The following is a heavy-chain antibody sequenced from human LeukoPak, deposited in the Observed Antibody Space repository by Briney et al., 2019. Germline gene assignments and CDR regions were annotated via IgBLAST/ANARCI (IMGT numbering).Heavy chain of an antibody. CDR1: GYTFTNFP. J-gene: IGHJ4*02. CDR2: ISAYNGYT. D-gene: IGHD1-26*01. CDR3: ARVGGNYEGLIDY. V-gene: IGHV1-18*01. Sequence: ASVKVSRKASGYTFTNFPIGWVRQAPGQGLEWMGWISAYNGYTKYAPSLQGRVTMTTDTSTSTAYMQLRSLRSDDTAMYYCARVGGNYEGLIDYWGQGTLVTVSS.